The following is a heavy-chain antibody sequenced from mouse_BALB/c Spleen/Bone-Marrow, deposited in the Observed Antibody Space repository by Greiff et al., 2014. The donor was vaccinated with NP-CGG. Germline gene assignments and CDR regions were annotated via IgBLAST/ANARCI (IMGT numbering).Heavy chain of an antibody. V-gene: IGHV14-3*02. Sequence: VQLKQSGAELVKPGASVKLSSTASGFNIKDTYMHWVKQRPEQGLEWIGRIDPANGNTKYDPKFQGKATITADTSSNTAHLHLSSLTSEDTAVYYCANDWFAYWGQGTLVTVSA. CDR2: IDPANGNT. D-gene: IGHD2-3*01. CDR1: GFNIKDTY. J-gene: IGHJ3*01. CDR3: ANDWFAY.